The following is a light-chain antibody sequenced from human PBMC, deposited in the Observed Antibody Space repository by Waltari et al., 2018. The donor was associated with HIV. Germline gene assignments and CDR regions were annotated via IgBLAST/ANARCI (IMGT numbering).Light chain of an antibody. Sequence: IVLTQSPGTLSLSPGETATLSCRASESVSSSFLAWYQQKPGQAPRLLGYGASTRATGIPDRFSGSGSGTDFTLTITGLEPEDFAMYYCQQYGTSPPYTFGQGTRLEI. CDR1: ESVSSSF. V-gene: IGKV3-20*01. CDR3: QQYGTSPPYT. J-gene: IGKJ2*01. CDR2: GAS.